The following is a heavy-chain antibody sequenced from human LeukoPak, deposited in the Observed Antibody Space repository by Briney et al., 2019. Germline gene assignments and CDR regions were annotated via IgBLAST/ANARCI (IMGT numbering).Heavy chain of an antibody. Sequence: AASVKVSCKASGYTFTGYYMHWVRQAPGQGLEWMGRINPNSGGTNYAQKFQGSVTMTRDTSISTAYMELSRLRSDDTAVYYCARDPRAGTFDYWGQGTLVTVSS. CDR1: GYTFTGYY. D-gene: IGHD6-13*01. CDR3: ARDPRAGTFDY. CDR2: INPNSGGT. J-gene: IGHJ4*02. V-gene: IGHV1-2*06.